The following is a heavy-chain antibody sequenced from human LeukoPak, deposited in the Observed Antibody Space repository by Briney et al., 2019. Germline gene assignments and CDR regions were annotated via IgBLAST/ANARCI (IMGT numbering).Heavy chain of an antibody. CDR3: AKHPGRGWNAFDI. V-gene: IGHV3-23*01. CDR1: GFTFSSYS. CDR2: ISGSAGGT. D-gene: IGHD3-10*01. Sequence: HTGGSLRLSCAASGFTFSSYSMTWVRQAPGKGLEWVSTISGSAGGTYYADSVKGRFTISRDNSKNTPYLQMNSLRAEDTAVYYCAKHPGRGWNAFDIWGQGTMVTVSS. J-gene: IGHJ3*02.